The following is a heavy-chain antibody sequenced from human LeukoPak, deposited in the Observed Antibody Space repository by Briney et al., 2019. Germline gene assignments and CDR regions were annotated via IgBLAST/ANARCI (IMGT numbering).Heavy chain of an antibody. J-gene: IGHJ3*02. Sequence: SETLSLACTVSGGSISSYYWSWIRQPPGKGLEWIGYIYTSGSTNYNPSLKSRVTISVDTSKNQFSLKLSSVAAADTAVYYCARGYCSSTSCYDAFDIRGQGTMVTVSS. CDR2: IYTSGST. D-gene: IGHD2-2*01. V-gene: IGHV4-4*09. CDR1: GGSISSYY. CDR3: ARGYCSSTSCYDAFDI.